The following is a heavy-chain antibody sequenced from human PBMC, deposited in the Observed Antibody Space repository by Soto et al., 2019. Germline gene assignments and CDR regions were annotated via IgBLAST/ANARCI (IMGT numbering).Heavy chain of an antibody. Sequence: ASLQVSCTASGYTFTSYYMHWVRQAPGQGLEWMGIINPSGGSTSYAQKFQGRVTMTRDTSTSTVYMELSSLRSEDTAVYYCARAIAAAGMGWFAPCGQRNLVIVSS. V-gene: IGHV1-46*01. CDR1: GYTFTSYY. J-gene: IGHJ5*02. CDR2: INPSGGST. CDR3: ARAIAAAGMGWFAP. D-gene: IGHD6-13*01.